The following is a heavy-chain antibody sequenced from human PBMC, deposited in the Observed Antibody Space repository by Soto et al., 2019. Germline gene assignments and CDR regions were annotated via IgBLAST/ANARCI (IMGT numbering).Heavy chain of an antibody. Sequence: SETLSLTCTVSGGSISSYYWSWIRQPPGKGLEWIGYIYYSGSTNYNPSLKSRVTISVDTSKNQFSLKLSSVTAADTAVYYCASSTSYDNYYYYYMDVWGKGTTVTVSS. J-gene: IGHJ6*03. V-gene: IGHV4-59*08. CDR3: ASSTSYDNYYYYYMDV. CDR1: GGSISSYY. D-gene: IGHD2-2*01. CDR2: IYYSGST.